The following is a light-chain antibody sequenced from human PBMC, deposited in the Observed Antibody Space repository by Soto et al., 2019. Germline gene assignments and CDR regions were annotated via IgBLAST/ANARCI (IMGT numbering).Light chain of an antibody. CDR1: QGINNY. V-gene: IGKV1-16*02. J-gene: IGKJ1*01. CDR3: QQYDTFPRT. CDR2: ATY. Sequence: DIQMTPSPSSLSASVGDRVTITCRASQGINNYVAWFQQKPGRAPKSLIYATYNLQSGVPSKFSASGSGTEFTLTISSLQPEDFATYYCQQYDTFPRTFGQGTKVEI.